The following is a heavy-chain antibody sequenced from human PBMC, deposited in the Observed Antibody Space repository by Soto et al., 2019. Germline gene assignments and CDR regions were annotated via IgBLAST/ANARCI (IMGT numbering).Heavy chain of an antibody. Sequence: EVQLVESGGGLVQPGGSLRLSCAASGFTFSSYSMNWVRQAPGKGLEWVSYISSSSSTIYYADSVKGRFTISRDNAKNSLYLQMNSLRDEDTAVYYCARDRDDFWRSDAFDIWGQGIMVTVSS. D-gene: IGHD3-3*01. CDR3: ARDRDDFWRSDAFDI. CDR2: ISSSSSTI. CDR1: GFTFSSYS. V-gene: IGHV3-48*02. J-gene: IGHJ3*02.